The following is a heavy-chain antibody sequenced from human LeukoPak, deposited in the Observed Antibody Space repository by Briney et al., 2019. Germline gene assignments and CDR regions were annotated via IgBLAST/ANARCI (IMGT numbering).Heavy chain of an antibody. CDR2: IDPSNSYT. D-gene: IGHD6-13*01. V-gene: IGHV5-10-1*01. CDR1: GYSFTSYW. J-gene: IGHJ4*02. CDR3: ARLDGSSWSLDY. Sequence: GESLRISCKGSGYSFTSYWISWVRQMPGKGLEWMGRIDPSNSYTNYGPSFQGHVTISADKSISTAYLQWSSLKASDTAMYYCARLDGSSWSLDYWGQGTLVTVSS.